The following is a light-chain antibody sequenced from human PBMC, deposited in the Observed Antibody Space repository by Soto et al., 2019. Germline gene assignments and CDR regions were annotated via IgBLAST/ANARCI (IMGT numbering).Light chain of an antibody. J-gene: IGKJ3*01. CDR1: QSIGST. CDR2: DAS. CDR3: QQYNNWPFA. V-gene: IGKV3-15*01. Sequence: EIVMTHSPATLSVSPGERATLSCRASQSIGSTLAWYQQKPGQAPRLLIYDASTRATGIPVRFSGSGSGTEFTLTTNSLQSEDFTVYYCQQYNNWPFAFGPGTKVDIK.